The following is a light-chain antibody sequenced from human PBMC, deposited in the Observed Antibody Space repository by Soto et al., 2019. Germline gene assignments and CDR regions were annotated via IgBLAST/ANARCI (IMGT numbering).Light chain of an antibody. CDR3: HQRTNWLFS. CDR2: DAS. V-gene: IGKV3-11*01. J-gene: IGKJ3*01. Sequence: EVVLTQSPATLSLSPGERATLSCRASQSVGNFLAWYQQKPGQAPRLLMYDASHRATGIPARFSGSGSGTDVTLTSSSLEPEDFAVYYCHQRTNWLFSFGPGTKVDIK. CDR1: QSVGNF.